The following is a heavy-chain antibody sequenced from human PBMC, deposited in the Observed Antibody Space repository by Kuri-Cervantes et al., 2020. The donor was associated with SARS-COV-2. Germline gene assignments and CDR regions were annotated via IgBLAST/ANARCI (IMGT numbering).Heavy chain of an antibody. CDR1: GDSVSSNSAA. V-gene: IGHV6-1*01. CDR2: TYYRSKWYN. Sequence: SQTLSLTCAISGDSVSSNSAAWNWIRQSPSRGLEWLGRTYYRSKWYNDYAVSVKSRITINPDTSKNQFSLQLNSVTPEDTAVYYCARVSRFLEWLLPARYYFDYWGQGTPVTVSS. D-gene: IGHD3-3*01. J-gene: IGHJ4*02. CDR3: ARVSRFLEWLLPARYYFDY.